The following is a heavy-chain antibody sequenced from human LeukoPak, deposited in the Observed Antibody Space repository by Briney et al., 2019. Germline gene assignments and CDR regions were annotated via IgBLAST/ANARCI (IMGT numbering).Heavy chain of an antibody. CDR1: GGSFSGYY. D-gene: IGHD2-15*01. CDR3: ARVVLASYYIVY. Sequence: SETVSLTRAVYGGSFSGYYWSWLRQPPGKGPEWIGYVYYSGSTYCNPSLKSRVTISVDTSENQFSLKLSSVTAADTAVYYCARVVLASYYIVYWGQGTLVTVSS. CDR2: VYYSGST. J-gene: IGHJ4*02. V-gene: IGHV4-30-4*08.